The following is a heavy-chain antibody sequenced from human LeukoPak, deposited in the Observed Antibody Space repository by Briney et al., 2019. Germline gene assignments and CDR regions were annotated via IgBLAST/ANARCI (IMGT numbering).Heavy chain of an antibody. D-gene: IGHD4-17*01. CDR1: GFSFSTYW. V-gene: IGHV3-7*04. CDR3: AKEGNYGDYLDY. J-gene: IGHJ4*02. CDR2: IKQDGSEK. Sequence: PGGSLRLSCAASGFSFSTYWMSWVRQAPGKGLEWVANIKQDGSEKYYVDSVKGRFTISRDNAKNSLYLQMNSLRAEDTAVYYCAKEGNYGDYLDYWGQGTLVTVSS.